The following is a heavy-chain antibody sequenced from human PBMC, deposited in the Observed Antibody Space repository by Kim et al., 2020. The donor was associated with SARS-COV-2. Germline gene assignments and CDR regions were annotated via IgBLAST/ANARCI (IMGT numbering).Heavy chain of an antibody. CDR3: AKCGRFWSGYHMPQYGMDV. Sequence: GRFTISRDNSKNTLYLQMNSLRAEDTAVYYCAKCGRFWSGYHMPQYGMDVWGQGTTVTVSS. D-gene: IGHD3-3*01. V-gene: IGHV3-30*02. J-gene: IGHJ6*02.